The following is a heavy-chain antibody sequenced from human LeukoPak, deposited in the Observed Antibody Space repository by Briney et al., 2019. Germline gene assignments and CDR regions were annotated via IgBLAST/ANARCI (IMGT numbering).Heavy chain of an antibody. Sequence: ASVKVSSTASGYTFNVYYIHWVRQAPGQGLEWMGWVNPNSGGTNYAQKFQGRVTLTRDTSISTVYMELSRLTSDDTAVYYCARDQGGGATDFDYWGQGTLVTVSS. CDR1: GYTFNVYY. J-gene: IGHJ4*02. D-gene: IGHD1-26*01. V-gene: IGHV1-2*02. CDR2: VNPNSGGT. CDR3: ARDQGGGATDFDY.